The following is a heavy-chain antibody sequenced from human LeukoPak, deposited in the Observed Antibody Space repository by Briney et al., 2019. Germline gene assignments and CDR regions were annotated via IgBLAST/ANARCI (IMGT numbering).Heavy chain of an antibody. V-gene: IGHV3-7*03. D-gene: IGHD3-3*01. CDR2: IKEDGTEK. Sequence: GSLRLSCAASGFTFTTYWMHWVRQSPGKGLEWVANIKEDGTEKYYVDSVKGRFTIFRDNAKNSLYLQMNSLRAEDTAVYYCARPHNNWRWYFDLWGRGTLVTVSS. CDR3: ARPHNNWRWYFDL. J-gene: IGHJ2*01. CDR1: GFTFTTYW.